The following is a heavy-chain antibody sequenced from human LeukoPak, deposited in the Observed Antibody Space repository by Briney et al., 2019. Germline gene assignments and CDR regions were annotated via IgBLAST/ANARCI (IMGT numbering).Heavy chain of an antibody. CDR1: GFTFSDYY. V-gene: IGHV3-11*01. J-gene: IGHJ4*02. CDR2: ISSSGSTI. Sequence: GGSLRLSCAASGFTFSDYYMSWIRQAPGKGLEWVSYISSSGSTIYYADSVKGRFTISRDNAKNSLYLQMNSLRAEDTAVYYCAKDPGDFWSASHYYFDYWGQGTLVTVSS. CDR3: AKDPGDFWSASHYYFDY. D-gene: IGHD3-3*01.